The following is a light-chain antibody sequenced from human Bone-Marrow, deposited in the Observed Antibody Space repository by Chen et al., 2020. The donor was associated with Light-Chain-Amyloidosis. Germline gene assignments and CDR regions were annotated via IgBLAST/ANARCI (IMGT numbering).Light chain of an antibody. J-gene: IGLJ2*01. Sequence: SSELTQPPSVSVSPGQTARITCSGNALPTKYAYWYQQKPGQAPVLVIHRDTERPSGISERFAGSRSGTTATLSISGVQAEDEADYHCQSADSSGTYEVIFGGGTKLTVL. V-gene: IGLV3-25*03. CDR2: RDT. CDR3: QSADSSGTYEVI. CDR1: ALPTKY.